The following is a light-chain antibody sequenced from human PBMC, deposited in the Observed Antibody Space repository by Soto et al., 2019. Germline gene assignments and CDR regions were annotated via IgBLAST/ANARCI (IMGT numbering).Light chain of an antibody. Sequence: DIQMTLSPSTLSASEGDRVTITCRASQSISSWLAWYQQKPGKAPKLLIYDASSLESGVPSRFSGSGSGTEFTLTISSLQPDDFATYYCQQYNSYSPTFGQGTKVDIK. CDR1: QSISSW. V-gene: IGKV1-5*01. CDR3: QQYNSYSPT. J-gene: IGKJ1*01. CDR2: DAS.